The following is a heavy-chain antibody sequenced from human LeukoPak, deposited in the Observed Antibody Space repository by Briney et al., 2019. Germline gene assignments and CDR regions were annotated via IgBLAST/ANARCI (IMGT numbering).Heavy chain of an antibody. J-gene: IGHJ4*02. CDR1: GGSISSSSYY. D-gene: IGHD6-6*01. Sequence: SETLSLTCTVSGGSISSSSYYWSWIRQPPGKGLEWIGEINHSGSTNYNPSLKSRVTISVDTSKNQFSLKLSSVTAADTAVYYCARRSSSSPLRFNYYFDYWGQGTLVTVSS. CDR3: ARRSSSSPLRFNYYFDY. V-gene: IGHV4-39*07. CDR2: INHSGST.